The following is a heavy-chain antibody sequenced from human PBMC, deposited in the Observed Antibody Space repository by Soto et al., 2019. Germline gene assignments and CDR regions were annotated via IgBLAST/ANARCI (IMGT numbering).Heavy chain of an antibody. D-gene: IGHD3-22*01. J-gene: IGHJ5*02. CDR1: GGSISSSSYY. CDR3: ARGDDSSGYPLPNWFDP. V-gene: IGHV4-31*03. Sequence: PSETLSLTCTVSGGSISSSSYYWGWIRQHPGKGLEWIGYIYYSGSTYYNPSLKSRVTISVDTSKNQFSLKLSSVTAADTAVYYCARGDDSSGYPLPNWFDPWGQGTLVTVSS. CDR2: IYYSGST.